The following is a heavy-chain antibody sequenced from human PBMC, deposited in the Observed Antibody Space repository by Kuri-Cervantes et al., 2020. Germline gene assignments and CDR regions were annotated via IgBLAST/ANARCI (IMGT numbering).Heavy chain of an antibody. CDR3: AKAPLSWLALHYIDS. J-gene: IGHJ4*02. CDR1: GFSFDDYA. D-gene: IGHD6-19*01. CDR2: ISWNGGSV. Sequence: SLKISCEVSGFSFDDYAMHWVRQVPGKGLEWVSSISWNGGSVAYAESVKGRFTVSRDNAKNALFLQMNSLTREDTAFYYCAKAPLSWLALHYIDSWGQGTLGTVSS. V-gene: IGHV3-9*01.